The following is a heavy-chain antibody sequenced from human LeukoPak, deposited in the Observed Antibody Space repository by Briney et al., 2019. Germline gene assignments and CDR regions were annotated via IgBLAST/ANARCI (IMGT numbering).Heavy chain of an antibody. CDR3: AENGPWSLKY. Sequence: SGTLSLTCAVSGDSISSNYCWRWVRPFPGKGLEWIGEVYRRGSTSYNPSLKSRVVISIDKSNNQFSLKLNSVTAADTAVYFCAENGPWSLKYWGQGTLVTVSS. CDR2: VYRRGST. D-gene: IGHD2-15*01. CDR1: GDSISSNYC. V-gene: IGHV4-4*02. J-gene: IGHJ4*02.